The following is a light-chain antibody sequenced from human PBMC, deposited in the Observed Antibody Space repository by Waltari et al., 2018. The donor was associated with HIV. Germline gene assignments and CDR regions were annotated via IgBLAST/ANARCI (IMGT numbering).Light chain of an antibody. CDR3: AAWDDSLSGPNWV. Sequence: QSVLTQPPSASGTPGQTVTISCSGSSSNIGSNTVTWYQQVPETAPKLLIYRNTQRPSGVPDRFSGSKSGTSASLAISGLRSEDEADYYCAAWDDSLSGPNWVFAGGTKLTVL. J-gene: IGLJ3*02. CDR2: RNT. CDR1: SSNIGSNT. V-gene: IGLV1-47*01.